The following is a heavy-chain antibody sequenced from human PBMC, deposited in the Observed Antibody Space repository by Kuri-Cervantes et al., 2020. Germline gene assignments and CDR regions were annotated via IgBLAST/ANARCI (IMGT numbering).Heavy chain of an antibody. Sequence: GESLKISCAASGFNLRSYAMHWVRQAPGKGLEWVAALSYDGSNKYYADSVKGRFTISRDTSKNTLYLEMNSLRAEDTAVYYCAKEVATIFGSFDYWGQGTLVTVSS. CDR3: AKEVATIFGSFDY. V-gene: IGHV3-30-3*01. CDR1: GFNLRSYA. J-gene: IGHJ4*02. D-gene: IGHD5-12*01. CDR2: LSYDGSNK.